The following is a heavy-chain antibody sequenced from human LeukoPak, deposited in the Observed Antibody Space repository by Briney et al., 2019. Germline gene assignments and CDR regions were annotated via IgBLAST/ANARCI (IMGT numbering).Heavy chain of an antibody. Sequence: GGSLRLSCEASGFTFSRYWMHWVRQAPGKGLVWVSRINSDGSRTTYADSVKGRFTISRDNAKNSPYLHMNSLRAEDTAVYYCARDYGGSSPFDYWGQGTLVTVSS. CDR3: ARDYGGSSPFDY. CDR2: INSDGSRT. J-gene: IGHJ4*02. D-gene: IGHD4-23*01. V-gene: IGHV3-74*01. CDR1: GFTFSRYW.